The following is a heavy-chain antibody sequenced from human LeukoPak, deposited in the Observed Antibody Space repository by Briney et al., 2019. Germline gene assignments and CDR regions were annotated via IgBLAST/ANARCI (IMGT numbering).Heavy chain of an antibody. Sequence: PGGSLRLPCAASGFTFSSYNMNWVRQAPGKGLEWVSAISSSSTYINYADSVKGRFTISRDNARSSLYLQMNSLRAEDTAVYYCATVGTGNEYGSGDFDYWGQGTLVTVSP. D-gene: IGHD3-10*01. J-gene: IGHJ4*02. V-gene: IGHV3-21*01. CDR3: ATVGTGNEYGSGDFDY. CDR2: ISSSSTYI. CDR1: GFTFSSYN.